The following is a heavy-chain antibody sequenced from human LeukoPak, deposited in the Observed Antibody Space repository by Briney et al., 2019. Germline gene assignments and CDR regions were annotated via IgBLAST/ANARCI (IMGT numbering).Heavy chain of an antibody. J-gene: IGHJ4*02. Sequence: GGSLRLSCAAYGFTFSSYSMNWVRQAPGKGLEWVSYISTSSSYIYYADSVKGRFTISRDNAKNSLYLQMNSLRAEDTAVYYCARDSPAVDYWGQGTLVTVSS. CDR2: ISTSSSYI. D-gene: IGHD2-2*01. V-gene: IGHV3-21*01. CDR3: ARDSPAVDY. CDR1: GFTFSSYS.